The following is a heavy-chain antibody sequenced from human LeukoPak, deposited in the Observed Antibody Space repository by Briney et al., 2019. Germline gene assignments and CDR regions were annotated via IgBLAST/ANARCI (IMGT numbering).Heavy chain of an antibody. V-gene: IGHV3-23*01. J-gene: IGHJ5*02. CDR2: IIGSGDSA. CDR1: GFSFSSYA. Sequence: GGSLRLSCAASGFSFSSYAMSWVRQAPGKGLEWFSTIIGSGDSAYYADSVKGRFTISRDNSKNMLYLQMNSLRAEDTAFYYCAKARSWNSVNWFDPWGQGTLVTVSS. D-gene: IGHD1-7*01. CDR3: AKARSWNSVNWFDP.